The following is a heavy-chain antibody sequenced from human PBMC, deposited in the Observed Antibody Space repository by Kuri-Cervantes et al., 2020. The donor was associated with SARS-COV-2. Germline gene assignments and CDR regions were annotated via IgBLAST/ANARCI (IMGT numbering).Heavy chain of an antibody. D-gene: IGHD1-26*01. CDR2: IYPGDYDT. CDR1: GYSFTSYW. Sequence: KVSCKGSGYSFTSYWIGWVRQMPGKGLEWMGIIYPGDYDTRYSPSFQGQVTISADKSISTAYLQRGGLKASDTAMYYCATVSIAVRATPGYYYYGMDVWGQGTTVTVSS. CDR3: ATVSIAVRATPGYYYYGMDV. V-gene: IGHV5-51*01. J-gene: IGHJ6*02.